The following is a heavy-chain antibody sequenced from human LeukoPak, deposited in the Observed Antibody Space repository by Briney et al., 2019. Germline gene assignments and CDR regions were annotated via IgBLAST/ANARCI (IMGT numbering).Heavy chain of an antibody. V-gene: IGHV3-30*04. Sequence: GGSLRLSCAASGFTFSSYATHWVRQAPGKGLEWVAVISYDGSNKYYADSVKGRFTISRDNSKNTLYLQMNSLRAEDTAVYYCARAFSTTAFDYWGQGTLVTVSS. D-gene: IGHD4-17*01. CDR2: ISYDGSNK. CDR1: GFTFSSYA. J-gene: IGHJ4*02. CDR3: ARAFSTTAFDY.